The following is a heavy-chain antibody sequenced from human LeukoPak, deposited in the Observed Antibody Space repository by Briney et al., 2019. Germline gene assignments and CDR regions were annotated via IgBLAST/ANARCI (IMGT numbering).Heavy chain of an antibody. CDR3: AKDIAAAGISWSENFDY. CDR1: GFTFDDYA. V-gene: IGHV3-9*01. Sequence: PGRSLRLSCAASGFTFDDYAMHWVRQAPGKGLEWVSGISWNSGSIGYADSVKGRFTISRDNAKNSLCLQMNSLRAEDTALYYCAKDIAAAGISWSENFDYWGQGTLVTVSS. CDR2: ISWNSGSI. D-gene: IGHD6-13*01. J-gene: IGHJ4*02.